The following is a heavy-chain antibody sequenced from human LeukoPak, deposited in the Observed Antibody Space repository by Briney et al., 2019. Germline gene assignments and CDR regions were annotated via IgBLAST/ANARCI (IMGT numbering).Heavy chain of an antibody. D-gene: IGHD3-10*01. V-gene: IGHV3-53*01. J-gene: IGHJ4*02. CDR1: GFTFSDYY. CDR3: ASTHMVRGVTPFDY. CDR2: IYSGGST. Sequence: GGSLRLSCAASGFTFSDYYMSWIRQAPGKGLEWVSVIYSGGSTYYADSVKGRFTISRDNSKNTLYLQMNSLRAEDTAVYYCASTHMVRGVTPFDYWGQGTLVTVSS.